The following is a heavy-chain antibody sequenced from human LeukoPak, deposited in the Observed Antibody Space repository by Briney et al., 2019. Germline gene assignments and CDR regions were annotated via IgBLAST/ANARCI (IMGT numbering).Heavy chain of an antibody. CDR3: AKAGVGATVFDY. V-gene: IGHV3-23*01. D-gene: IGHD1-26*01. CDR1: GFTFSSYA. Sequence: PGGSLRLSGAASGFTFSSYAMSWVRQAPGKGLEWVSAISSSGGSTNYADSVKGRFTISRDNLKNTLYLQMNSLRAEDTAVYYCAKAGVGATVFDYWGQGTLVTVSS. J-gene: IGHJ4*02. CDR2: ISSSGGST.